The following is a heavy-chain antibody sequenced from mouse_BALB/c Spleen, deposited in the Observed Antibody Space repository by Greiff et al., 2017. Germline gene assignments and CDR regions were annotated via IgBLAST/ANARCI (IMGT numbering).Heavy chain of an antibody. CDR1: GFAFSSYD. D-gene: IGHD2-2*01. J-gene: IGHJ2*01. CDR3: ARQVYGYDVLFDY. V-gene: IGHV5-12-1*01. CDR2: ISSGGGST. Sequence: EVQVVESGGGLVKPGGSLKLSCAASGFAFSSYDMSWVRQTPEKRLEWVAYISSGGGSTYYPDTVKGRFTISRDNAKNTLYLQMSSLKSEDTAMYYCARQVYGYDVLFDYWGQGTTLTVSS.